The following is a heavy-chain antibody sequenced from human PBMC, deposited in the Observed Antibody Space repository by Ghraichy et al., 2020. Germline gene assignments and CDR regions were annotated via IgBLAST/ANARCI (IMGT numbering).Heavy chain of an antibody. Sequence: SETLSLTCAVYGGSFSGYYWSWIRQPPGKGLEWIGEINHSGSTNYNPSLKSRVTISVDTSKNQFSLKLSSVTAADTAVYYCARDLQYFSWFDPWGQGTMVTVSS. CDR3: ARDLQYFSWFDP. J-gene: IGHJ5*02. V-gene: IGHV4-34*01. CDR1: GGSFSGYY. D-gene: IGHD3-9*01. CDR2: INHSGST.